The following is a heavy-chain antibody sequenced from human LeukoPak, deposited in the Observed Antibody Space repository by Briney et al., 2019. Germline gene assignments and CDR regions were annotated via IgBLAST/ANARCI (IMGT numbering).Heavy chain of an antibody. J-gene: IGHJ5*02. V-gene: IGHV3-30*03. Sequence: GGSLRLSCAASGFTFSSYGMYWVRQAPGKGLEWVAVLSYDGSKKYYADSVKGRFTVSRDNSKNTLYLQMNSLRAEDTAVYYCARPLMYYYGSETYFWFDPWGQGTLVTVSS. D-gene: IGHD3-10*01. CDR1: GFTFSSYG. CDR3: ARPLMYYYGSETYFWFDP. CDR2: LSYDGSKK.